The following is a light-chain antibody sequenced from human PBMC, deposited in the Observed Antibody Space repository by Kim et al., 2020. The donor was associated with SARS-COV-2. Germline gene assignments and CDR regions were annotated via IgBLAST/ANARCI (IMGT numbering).Light chain of an antibody. Sequence: EIVMTQSPATLSVSPGERATLSCRASQSVRNNLAWYQQTPGQAPRLLIYGASTRATGIPARFSGSGSVTEFTLIISSLQSEDFAVYYCQQYNNWPPFTFGQGTKLEI. CDR3: QQYNNWPPFT. V-gene: IGKV3-15*01. CDR1: QSVRNN. J-gene: IGKJ2*01. CDR2: GAS.